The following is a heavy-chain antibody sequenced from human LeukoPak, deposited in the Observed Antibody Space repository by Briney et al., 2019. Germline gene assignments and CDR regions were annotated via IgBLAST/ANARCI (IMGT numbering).Heavy chain of an antibody. J-gene: IGHJ3*02. V-gene: IGHV3-48*04. CDR2: ISSSSSTI. D-gene: IGHD6-13*01. CDR3: ARDRVSRYAFDI. Sequence: AGGSLRLSCAASGFTLSSYSLNWVRQAPGKGLAWVSYISSSSSTIYYADSVKGRFTISRDNAKNSLYLQMNSLRAEDTAVYYCARDRVSRYAFDIWGQGTMVTVSS. CDR1: GFTLSSYS.